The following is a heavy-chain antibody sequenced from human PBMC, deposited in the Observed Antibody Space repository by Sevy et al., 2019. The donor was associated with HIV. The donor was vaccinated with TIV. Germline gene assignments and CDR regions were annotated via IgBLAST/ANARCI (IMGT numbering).Heavy chain of an antibody. V-gene: IGHV4-30-4*01. CDR2: IYYSGST. Sequence: SETLSLTCTVSGGSISSGDYHWSWIRQPPGKGLEWIGYIYYSGSTYYNPSLKSRVTISVDTSKNQFSLKLSSVTAADTAVYYCARVKATYYYDSSGYLDYWGQGTLVTVSS. J-gene: IGHJ4*02. CDR3: ARVKATYYYDSSGYLDY. CDR1: GGSISSGDYH. D-gene: IGHD3-22*01.